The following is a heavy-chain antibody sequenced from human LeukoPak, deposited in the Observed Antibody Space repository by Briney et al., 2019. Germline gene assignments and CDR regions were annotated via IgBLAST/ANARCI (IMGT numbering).Heavy chain of an antibody. V-gene: IGHV3-74*01. Sequence: GGSLRLSCEASGFTFGTFWMSWVRQAPGKGLVWVSRINDDGSATFYADSVKGRFTISRDNAKNTLFLQMSSLRAEDTAVYFCAREILAPGKTHDYWGQGTLVTVSS. CDR1: GFTFGTFW. CDR2: INDDGSAT. CDR3: AREILAPGKTHDY. J-gene: IGHJ4*02.